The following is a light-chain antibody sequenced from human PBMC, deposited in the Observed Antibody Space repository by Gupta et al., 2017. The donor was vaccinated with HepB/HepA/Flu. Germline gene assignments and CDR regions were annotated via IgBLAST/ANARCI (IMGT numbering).Light chain of an antibody. CDR3: QQLNSYPRT. CDR2: AAS. V-gene: IGKV1-9*01. CDR1: QGISSY. J-gene: IGKJ3*01. Sequence: DIQLTQSPSFLSPSVGDRVTITCRASQGISSYLAWYQQKAGKAPKLLIYAASTLQSGVPSRFSGSGSGTEFTLTISSLQPEDFATYYCQQLNSYPRTFGPGTKVDI.